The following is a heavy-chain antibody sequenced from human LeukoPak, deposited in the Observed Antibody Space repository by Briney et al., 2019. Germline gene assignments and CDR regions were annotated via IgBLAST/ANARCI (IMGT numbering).Heavy chain of an antibody. CDR3: ARRDGYNLYNWFDP. CDR1: GFTFSSYN. D-gene: IGHD5-24*01. CDR2: MSSSSSYI. J-gene: IGHJ5*02. Sequence: GGSLRLSCAASGFTFSSYNMNCVRPAPGKGLEWVSSMSSSSSYIYYADPVKGRFTISRDNAKNTLYLQMNSLRAEDTAVYYCARRDGYNLYNWFDPWGQGTLFTVSS. V-gene: IGHV3-21*01.